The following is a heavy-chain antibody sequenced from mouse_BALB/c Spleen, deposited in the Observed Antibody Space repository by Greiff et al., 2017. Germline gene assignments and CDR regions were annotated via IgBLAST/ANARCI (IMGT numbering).Heavy chain of an antibody. CDR3: ARVRFDV. CDR1: GFTFSSYA. Sequence: DVHLVESGGGLVKPGGSLKLSCAASGFTFSSYAMSWVRQSPEKRLEWVAEISSGGSYTYYPDTVTGRFTISRDNAKNTLYLEMSSLRSEDTAMYYCARVRFDVWGAGTTVTVSS. CDR2: ISSGGSYT. V-gene: IGHV5-9-4*01. J-gene: IGHJ1*01. D-gene: IGHD1-1*01.